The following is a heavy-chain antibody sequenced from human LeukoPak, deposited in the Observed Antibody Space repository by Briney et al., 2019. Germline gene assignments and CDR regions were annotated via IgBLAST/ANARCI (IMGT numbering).Heavy chain of an antibody. D-gene: IGHD5-12*01. CDR2: IYTSGST. V-gene: IGHV4-61*02. CDR3: ARDGYSGYEFDY. CDR1: GGSISSGSYY. J-gene: IGHJ4*02. Sequence: SETLSLTCTVSGGSISSGSYYWSWIRQPAGKGLEWIGRIYTSGSTNYNPSLKSRVTISVDTSKNQFSLKLSSMTAADTAVYYCARDGYSGYEFDYWGQGTLVTVSS.